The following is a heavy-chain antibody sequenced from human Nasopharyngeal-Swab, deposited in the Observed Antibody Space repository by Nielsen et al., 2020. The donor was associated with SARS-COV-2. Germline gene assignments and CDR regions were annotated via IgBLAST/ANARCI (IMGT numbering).Heavy chain of an antibody. CDR1: GGSVSSGSYY. CDR2: IYYSGST. CDR3: ARADGRFVNWFDP. D-gene: IGHD2-15*01. Sequence: SETLSLTCTVSGGSVSSGSYYWSWIRQPPGKGLEWIGYIYYSGSTNYNPSLKSRVTISVDTSKNQFSLKLSSVTAADTVVYYCARADGRFVNWFDPWGQGTLVTVSS. J-gene: IGHJ5*02. V-gene: IGHV4-61*01.